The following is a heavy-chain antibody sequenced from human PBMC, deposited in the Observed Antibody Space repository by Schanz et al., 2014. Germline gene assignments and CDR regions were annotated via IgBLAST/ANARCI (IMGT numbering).Heavy chain of an antibody. CDR1: GFTFSSYA. D-gene: IGHD3-10*01. CDR3: AKGRFGELSAFDI. Sequence: EVQLLESGGGLVQPGGSLRLSCAASGFTFSSYAMSWVRQAPGKGLEWVSAMNESHSTIYYADSVRGRFTMSRDNSKNTLYLQMNSLRAEDTAVYYCAKGRFGELSAFDIWGQGTMVTVSS. CDR2: MNESHSTI. J-gene: IGHJ3*02. V-gene: IGHV3-23*01.